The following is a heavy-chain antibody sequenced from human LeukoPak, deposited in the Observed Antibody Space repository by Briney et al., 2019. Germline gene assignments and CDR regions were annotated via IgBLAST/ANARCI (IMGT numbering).Heavy chain of an antibody. V-gene: IGHV3-73*01. CDR2: IRNKANSYAT. CDR3: IRGPQVGLTEEDFDY. Sequence: GGSLRLSCAASGFTFSDSTVHWVRQTSEKGLEWVGRIRNKANSYATAYSASLKGRFTISRDDSKNTAYLQMNSLKTEDTAVYYCIRGPQVGLTEEDFDYWGQGTLVTVSS. CDR1: GFTFSDST. J-gene: IGHJ4*02. D-gene: IGHD1-26*01.